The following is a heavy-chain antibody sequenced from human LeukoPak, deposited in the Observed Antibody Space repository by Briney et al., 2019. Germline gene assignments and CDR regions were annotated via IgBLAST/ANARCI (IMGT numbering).Heavy chain of an antibody. CDR3: VRTSPIDY. CDR1: GFTIKTSY. CDR2: IYSNGNT. V-gene: IGHV3-53*01. D-gene: IGHD2-2*01. J-gene: IGHJ4*02. Sequence: GWSLRLSCAASGFTIKTSYMTWVRQAPGKGLEWVSVIYSNGNTYYADSVKGRFTISRDNSKNTLYLQITSLRVEDTAMYYCVRTSPIDYWGQGTLVSVSS.